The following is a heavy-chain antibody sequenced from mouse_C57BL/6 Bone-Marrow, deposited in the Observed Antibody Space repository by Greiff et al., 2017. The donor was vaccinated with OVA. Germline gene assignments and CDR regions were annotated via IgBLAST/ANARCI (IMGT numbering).Heavy chain of an antibody. J-gene: IGHJ3*01. Sequence: EVQGVESGGGLVKPGGSLKISCAASGFTFSSYAMSWVRQTPEKRLEWVATISDGGSYTYYPDNVKGRFTISRDNAKQNLYLQMSHLKSEDTAMYYCARYYGNYYWGQGTLVTVSA. CDR1: GFTFSSYA. D-gene: IGHD2-1*01. CDR2: ISDGGSYT. V-gene: IGHV5-4*01. CDR3: ARYYGNYY.